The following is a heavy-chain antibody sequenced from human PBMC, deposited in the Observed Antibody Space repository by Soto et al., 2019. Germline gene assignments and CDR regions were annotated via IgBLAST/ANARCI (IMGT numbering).Heavy chain of an antibody. J-gene: IGHJ6*02. D-gene: IGHD3-3*01. Sequence: SETLSLTCTVSGGSISSGDYYWSWIRQPPGKGLEWIGYIYYSGSTCYNPSLKSRVTISVDTSKNQFSLKLSSVTAADTAVYYCDRDNILGILYGGMDVWGQGTTVTVSS. CDR2: IYYSGST. CDR3: DRDNILGILYGGMDV. CDR1: GGSISSGDYY. V-gene: IGHV4-30-4*01.